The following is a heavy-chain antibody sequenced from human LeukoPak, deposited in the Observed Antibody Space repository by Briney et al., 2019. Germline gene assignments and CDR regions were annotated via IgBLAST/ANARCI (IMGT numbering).Heavy chain of an antibody. CDR3: ARGPTSTGWYTFDY. J-gene: IGHJ4*02. CDR2: IYSSGST. V-gene: IGHV4-4*07. CDR1: GGSISSYY. Sequence: SETLSLTCTVSGGSISSYYWSWIRQPAGKGLEWIGRIYSSGSTNYNPSLKSRVTVSVDTSKNQFSLKLSSVTAADTAVYYCARGPTSTGWYTFDYWGQGTLDTVSS. D-gene: IGHD6-19*01.